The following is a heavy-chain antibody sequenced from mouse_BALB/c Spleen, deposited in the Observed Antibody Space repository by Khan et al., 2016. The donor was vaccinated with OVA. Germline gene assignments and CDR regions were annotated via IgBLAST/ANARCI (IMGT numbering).Heavy chain of an antibody. CDR3: ARREYFGSSSCAY. D-gene: IGHD1-1*01. V-gene: IGHV1S136*01. CDR2: INPYNDGT. Sequence: VQLQQSGPELVKPGASVKMSCKASGYTFTSYVMHWVKQKPGQGLEWIGYINPYNDGTKYNETFKGKATLTSDNSSRTAYLELSSLTSEDSAVYYSARREYFGSSSCAYWGQGTLVTVSA. CDR1: GYTFTSYV. J-gene: IGHJ3*01.